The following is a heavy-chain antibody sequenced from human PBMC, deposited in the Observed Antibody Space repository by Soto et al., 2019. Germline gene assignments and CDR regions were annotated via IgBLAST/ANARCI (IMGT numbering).Heavy chain of an antibody. Sequence: SETLSLTCIVSGGSISSYYWSWIRQPPGKGLEWIGYIYDRGINNYNPSLESRVTISVDTSKNHLSLRLSSVTAADTAVYYCARGGYHLDNWCQGTLVTVSS. V-gene: IGHV4-59*01. CDR1: GGSISSYY. CDR3: ARGGYHLDN. D-gene: IGHD5-12*01. CDR2: IYDRGIN. J-gene: IGHJ4*02.